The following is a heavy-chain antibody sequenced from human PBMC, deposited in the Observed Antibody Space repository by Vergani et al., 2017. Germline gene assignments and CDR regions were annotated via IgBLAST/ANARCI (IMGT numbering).Heavy chain of an antibody. V-gene: IGHV1-8*01. Sequence: QVQLVQSGAEVKKPGASVKVSCKASGYTFTSYDINWVRQATGQGLEWMGWMNPNSGNTGYAQKFQGRVTMTRNTSISTAYMELSSLRSEDTAVYYCARKATEEVLYFDWLAPLYYYYYMDVWGKGTTVTVSS. CDR1: GYTFTSYD. D-gene: IGHD3-9*01. J-gene: IGHJ6*03. CDR2: MNPNSGNT. CDR3: ARKATEEVLYFDWLAPLYYYYYMDV.